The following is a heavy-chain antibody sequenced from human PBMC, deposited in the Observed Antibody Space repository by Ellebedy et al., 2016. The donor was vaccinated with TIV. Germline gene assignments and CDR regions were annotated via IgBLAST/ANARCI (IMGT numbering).Heavy chain of an antibody. Sequence: GGSLRLSCAASGFTSDDYAMHWARQVPGKGLEWVSGISWNSGSIGYADSVKGRFTISRDNAKNALYLQMNSLRAEDTALYYCAKDVEQWLVQGYFDLWGRGTLVTVSS. CDR1: GFTSDDYA. V-gene: IGHV3-9*02. CDR2: ISWNSGSI. D-gene: IGHD6-19*01. CDR3: AKDVEQWLVQGYFDL. J-gene: IGHJ2*01.